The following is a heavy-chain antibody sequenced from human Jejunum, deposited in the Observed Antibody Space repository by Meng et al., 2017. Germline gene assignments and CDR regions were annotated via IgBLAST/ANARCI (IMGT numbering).Heavy chain of an antibody. V-gene: IGHV3-13*01. D-gene: IGHD2-15*01. CDR1: GFTFSSSG. CDR3: VREEYGGSWNNWFYDP. Sequence: GESLITSCAASGFTFSSSGFHWVRQPPGKGPEWVSGIGLGGDTYYPDSLKGRFTMSRENAKDSLNLQKNSLRTGGTAVYDCVREEYGGSWNNWFYDPWGRGTLVTVSS. CDR2: IGLGGDT. J-gene: IGHJ2*01.